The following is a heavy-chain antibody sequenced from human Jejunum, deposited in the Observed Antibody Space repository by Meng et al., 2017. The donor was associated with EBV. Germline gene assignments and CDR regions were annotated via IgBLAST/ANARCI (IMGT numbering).Heavy chain of an antibody. D-gene: IGHD1-26*01. CDR2: IKSKTDGETT. V-gene: IGHV3-15*01. CDR3: SGDIRSEWGFNY. J-gene: IGHJ4*02. CDR1: GFSFVTAW. Sequence: HLVESXXGLVEPGGXLRLSCAASGFSFVTAWMSWVRQAPGKGLEWVGRIKSKTDGETTDYAAPVKGRFTISRDDSKNILYLQMNSLQKEDTAMYYCSGDIRSEWGFNYWGQGNLVTVSS.